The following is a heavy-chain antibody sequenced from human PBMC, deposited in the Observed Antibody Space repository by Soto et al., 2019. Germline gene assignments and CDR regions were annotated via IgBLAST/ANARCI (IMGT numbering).Heavy chain of an antibody. CDR1: GFTFRSCN. D-gene: IGHD5-12*01. CDR2: ISSSSSTI. J-gene: IGHJ4*01. Sequence: PGGSLRLFCAASGFTFRSCNMNWVRQAPGKGLDWLSYISSSSSTIYYADSVKGRFTISRDNAKNSLYLQMNSLRDDDTAMYYCARGGTIAVTTIGDYWGQGTLVTVSS. V-gene: IGHV3-48*02. CDR3: ARGGTIAVTTIGDY.